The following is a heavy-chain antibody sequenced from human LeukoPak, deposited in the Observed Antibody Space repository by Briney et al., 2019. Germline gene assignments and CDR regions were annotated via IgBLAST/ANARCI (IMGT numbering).Heavy chain of an antibody. CDR1: GYSFTSSW. J-gene: IGHJ6*02. CDR2: IYPGDSDT. Sequence: GESLKISCQASGYSFTSSWIGWARQMPGKGLEWMGIIYPGDSDTRYSPSFQGQVTISADKSISTAYLQWSSLKASDTAMYYCARLGRIMTPTYYYYYGMDVWGQGTTVTVSS. V-gene: IGHV5-51*01. CDR3: ARLGRIMTPTYYYYYGMDV. D-gene: IGHD2-15*01.